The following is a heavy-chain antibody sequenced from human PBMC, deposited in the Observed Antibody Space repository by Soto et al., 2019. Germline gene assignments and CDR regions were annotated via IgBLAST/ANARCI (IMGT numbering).Heavy chain of an antibody. D-gene: IGHD4-4*01. CDR2: INAGNGNT. J-gene: IGHJ6*02. CDR3: ATSYTNYSLADYYYYRKDD. V-gene: IGHV1-3*01. CDR1: GYTFTSYA. Sequence: ASVKVSCKASGYTFTSYAMHWVRQAPGQRLEWMGWINAGNGNTKYSQKFQGRVTITRDTSASTAYMELSSLRSEDTAVYYCATSYTNYSLADYYYYRKDDWGQGTTVSVTS.